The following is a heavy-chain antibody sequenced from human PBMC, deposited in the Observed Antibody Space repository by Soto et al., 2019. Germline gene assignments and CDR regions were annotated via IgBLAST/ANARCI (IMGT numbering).Heavy chain of an antibody. J-gene: IGHJ6*02. CDR2: IIPIFGTA. V-gene: IGHV1-69*01. CDR1: GGTFSSYA. CDR3: ASPPTRIQDYYHHGMDV. D-gene: IGHD6-6*01. Sequence: QVQLVQSGAEVKKPGSSVKVSCKASGGTFSSYAISWVRQAPEQGLEWMGGIIPIFGTANYAQKLQGRVTPTADASQNTAYMELSSLRSEDTAVYYCASPPTRIQDYYHHGMDVWGQGTTVTVSS.